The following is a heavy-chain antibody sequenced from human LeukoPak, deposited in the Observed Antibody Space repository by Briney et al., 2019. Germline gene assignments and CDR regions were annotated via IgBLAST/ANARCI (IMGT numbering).Heavy chain of an antibody. V-gene: IGHV3-23*01. D-gene: IGHD6-13*01. CDR3: AKAIAATGRWWIFDY. CDR2: ISGSGSST. CDR1: GFTFGNYD. Sequence: GVSLRLSCAASGFTFGNYDMGWARQAPGEGLEWVSSISGSGSSTYYADSVKGRFTISRDNPKNAQYLQMSSLRAEDTAVYYCAKAIAATGRWWIFDYWGQGTLVTVSS. J-gene: IGHJ4*02.